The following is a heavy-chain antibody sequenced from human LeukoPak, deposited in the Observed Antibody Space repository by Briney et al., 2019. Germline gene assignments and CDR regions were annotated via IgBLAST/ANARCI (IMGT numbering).Heavy chain of an antibody. D-gene: IGHD6-13*01. Sequence: GGSLRLSCAASGFTFSSYEMNWVRQAPGKGLEWVSAFSGNGVSTYYADSVKGRFSISRDNSKNTLYLQMNSLRAEDTAVYYCAKGGSSSWDHFDYWGQGTLVTVSS. CDR1: GFTFSSYE. J-gene: IGHJ4*02. V-gene: IGHV3-23*01. CDR2: FSGNGVST. CDR3: AKGGSSSWDHFDY.